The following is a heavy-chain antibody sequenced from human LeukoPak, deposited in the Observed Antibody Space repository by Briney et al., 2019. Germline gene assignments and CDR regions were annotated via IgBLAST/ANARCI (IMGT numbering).Heavy chain of an antibody. D-gene: IGHD3-22*01. CDR3: ARYFLRLLPRRWIDY. J-gene: IGHJ4*02. Sequence: SETLSLTCTVSGGSISSGGYYWSWIRQHPGKGLEWIGYIYYSGSTYYNPSLKSRVTISVDTSKNQFSLKLSSVTAADTAVYYCARYFLRLLPRRWIDYWGQGTLVTVSS. V-gene: IGHV4-31*03. CDR1: GGSISSGGYY. CDR2: IYYSGST.